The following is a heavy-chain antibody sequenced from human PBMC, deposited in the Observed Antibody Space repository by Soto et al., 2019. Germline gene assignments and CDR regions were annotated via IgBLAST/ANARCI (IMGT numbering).Heavy chain of an antibody. CDR3: AGEGEPPTVWKHFFSGRDV. Sequence: QVQLVQSGPEVKEPGASVKVSCKSSGYGFTTRAVNWVRQAPGYGLEWMGWVKPANGNTRYSQKSQGDLSKTRDTSANTIYRELPVLSFEDTVFYFWAGEGEPPTVWKHFFSGRDVWGQGTTVIVPS. CDR2: VKPANGNT. CDR1: GYGFTTRA. V-gene: IGHV1-3*01. D-gene: IGHD3-16*01. J-gene: IGHJ6*02.